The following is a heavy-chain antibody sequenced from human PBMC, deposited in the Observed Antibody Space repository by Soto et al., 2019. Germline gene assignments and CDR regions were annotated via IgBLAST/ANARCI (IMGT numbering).Heavy chain of an antibody. Sequence: ASVKVSCKASGYTFTSYDINWVRQATGQGLEWMGWMNPNSGNTGYAQKFQGRVTMTRNTSISTAYMELSSLRSEDTAVYYCARLAVAGGNFDYWGQGTLVTVSS. CDR3: ARLAVAGGNFDY. V-gene: IGHV1-8*01. CDR2: MNPNSGNT. J-gene: IGHJ4*02. D-gene: IGHD6-19*01. CDR1: GYTFTSYD.